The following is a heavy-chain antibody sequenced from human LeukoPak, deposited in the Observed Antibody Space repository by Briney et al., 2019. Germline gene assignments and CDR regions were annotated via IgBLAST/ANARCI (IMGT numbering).Heavy chain of an antibody. V-gene: IGHV3-33*01. CDR1: GFTFSSYG. Sequence: GGSLRLSCAASGFTFSSYGMHWVRQAPGKGLEWVAVILSDGTSEYYADSVKGRFTISRDNSKSTLYLQMNSLRAEDTAVYYCARDRLYSSSSEDYWGQGTLVTVSS. CDR3: ARDRLYSSSSEDY. J-gene: IGHJ4*02. D-gene: IGHD6-6*01. CDR2: ILSDGTSE.